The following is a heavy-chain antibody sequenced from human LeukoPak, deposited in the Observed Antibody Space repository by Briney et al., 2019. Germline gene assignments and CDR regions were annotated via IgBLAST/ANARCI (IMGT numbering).Heavy chain of an antibody. D-gene: IGHD2-8*01. Sequence: SVKVSCKASGGTFSSYAISWVRQAPGQGLEWMGGIIPIFGTANYAQKFQGRVTITADESTSTAYMELSSLRSEDTAVYYCAREEYCTNGVCFDYWGQGTLVTVPS. CDR3: AREEYCTNGVCFDY. J-gene: IGHJ4*02. CDR1: GGTFSSYA. V-gene: IGHV1-69*13. CDR2: IIPIFGTA.